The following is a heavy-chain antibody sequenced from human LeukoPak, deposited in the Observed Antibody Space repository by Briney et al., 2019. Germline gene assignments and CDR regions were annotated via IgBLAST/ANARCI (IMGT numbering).Heavy chain of an antibody. V-gene: IGHV3-23*01. CDR2: ISGSGGNS. CDR1: GFRFSSYA. CDR3: ARALSQQLIRYSQD. Sequence: GGSLRLSCAASGFRFSSYAMSWVRQAPGKGLEWVSGISGSGGNSYYADSVKGRFTISRDNSKNTLYLQMNSLRADDTAVYYCARALSQQLIRYSQDWGQGTLVTVSS. J-gene: IGHJ1*01. D-gene: IGHD1-1*01.